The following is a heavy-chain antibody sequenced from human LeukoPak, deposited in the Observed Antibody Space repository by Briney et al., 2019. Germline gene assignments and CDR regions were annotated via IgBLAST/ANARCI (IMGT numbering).Heavy chain of an antibody. CDR3: AKDSPHGYGSGSPPDY. J-gene: IGHJ4*02. CDR1: GFTFSSYA. Sequence: PGGSLRLSCAASGFTFSSYAMSWVRQAPGKGLEWVSVISGNGGSTYYADSVKGRFTISRDNSKNTLYLQMNSLRAEDTAVYYCAKDSPHGYGSGSPPDYWGQGTLVTVSS. V-gene: IGHV3-23*01. D-gene: IGHD3-10*01. CDR2: ISGNGGST.